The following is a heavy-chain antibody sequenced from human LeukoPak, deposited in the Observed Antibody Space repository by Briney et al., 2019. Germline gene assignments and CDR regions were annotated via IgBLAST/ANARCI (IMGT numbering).Heavy chain of an antibody. D-gene: IGHD2-21*02. J-gene: IGHJ5*02. CDR1: GGSFSGYY. Sequence: SETLSLTCAVYGGSFSGYYWSWIRQPPGKGLEWIGYIYYIGSTNYDPSLKSRVTMSVDTSKNQFSLKLNSVTAADTALYYCARSAVTAPRWFDPWGQGTLVTVSS. CDR2: IYYIGST. V-gene: IGHV4-59*08. CDR3: ARSAVTAPRWFDP.